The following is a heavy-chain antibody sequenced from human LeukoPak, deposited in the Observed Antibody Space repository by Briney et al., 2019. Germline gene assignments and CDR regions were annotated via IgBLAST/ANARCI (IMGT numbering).Heavy chain of an antibody. CDR2: IYSGGST. CDR1: GFTVSSNY. J-gene: IGHJ3*02. Sequence: PGGSLRLSCAASGFTVSSNYMSWVRQAPGKGLEWVSVIYSGGSTYYADSVKGRFTISRDNSENTLYLQMNSLRVEDSAIYYCAKAFRIVGIGNPDDAFDIWGQGTVVTVSS. V-gene: IGHV3-53*01. D-gene: IGHD1-26*01. CDR3: AKAFRIVGIGNPDDAFDI.